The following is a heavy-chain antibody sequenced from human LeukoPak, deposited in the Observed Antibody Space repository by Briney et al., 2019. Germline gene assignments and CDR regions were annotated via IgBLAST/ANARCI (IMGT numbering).Heavy chain of an antibody. Sequence: ASVKVSCKASGYTFTSYDINWVRQATGQGLEWMGWMSPNSGNEGYAQKFQSIVTMDRHTSISTANMELNSLRAEGAAVYYCTSGPPEWGFDLWGRGTLVTVSS. CDR3: TSGPPEWGFDL. V-gene: IGHV1-8*01. D-gene: IGHD1-14*01. J-gene: IGHJ2*01. CDR2: MSPNSGNE. CDR1: GYTFTSYD.